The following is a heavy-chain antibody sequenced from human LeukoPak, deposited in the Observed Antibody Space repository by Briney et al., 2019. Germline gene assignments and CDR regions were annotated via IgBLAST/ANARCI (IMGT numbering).Heavy chain of an antibody. V-gene: IGHV3-20*04. Sequence: GGSLRLSCAASGFTFDDYGMSWVRQAPGKGLEWVSGINWNGGSTGYADSVKGRFTFSRDNAKNSLYLQMNSLRAEDTALYYCAKDIYDSSGYWGAFDYWGQGTLVTVSS. CDR1: GFTFDDYG. CDR2: INWNGGST. CDR3: AKDIYDSSGYWGAFDY. J-gene: IGHJ4*02. D-gene: IGHD3-22*01.